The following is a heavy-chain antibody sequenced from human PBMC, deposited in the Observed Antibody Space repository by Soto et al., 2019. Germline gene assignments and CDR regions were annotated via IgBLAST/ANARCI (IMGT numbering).Heavy chain of an antibody. D-gene: IGHD2-21*01. V-gene: IGHV4-31*03. CDR2: IYYSGTT. CDR3: AASCVGCGGFNYYGMDV. J-gene: IGHJ6*02. CDR1: GGSISSGGYY. Sequence: QVQLQESGPGLVKPSQTLSLTCTVSGGSISSGGYYWNWIRQHPGKGLEWIGYIYYSGTTYYNPSLKSRVNIPLDTSKNQFRLKLSSVTAADTAVYYCAASCVGCGGFNYYGMDVWGQGTTVTVSS.